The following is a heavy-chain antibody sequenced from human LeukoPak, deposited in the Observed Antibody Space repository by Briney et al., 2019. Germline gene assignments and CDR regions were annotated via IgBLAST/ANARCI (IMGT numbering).Heavy chain of an antibody. CDR2: MNPNSGNT. V-gene: IGHV1-8*03. D-gene: IGHD2-2*01. CDR3: ARVCRGGLPAAPYDWSAP. J-gene: IGHJ5*02. Sequence: ASVKVSCTASGYTFTSYDINWGRQAPGQGLEWMEWMNPNSGNTGYAQKLQDRITINSNHSLGPAYPELSSLRSEDPAVYYCARVCRGGLPAAPYDWSAPWGQGTLVTVSS. CDR1: GYTFTSYD.